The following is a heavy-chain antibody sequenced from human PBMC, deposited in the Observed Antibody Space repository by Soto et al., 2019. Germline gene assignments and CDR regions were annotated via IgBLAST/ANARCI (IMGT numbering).Heavy chain of an antibody. V-gene: IGHV5-10-1*01. Sequence: PGEALKISCKGSGYSFTSYWISWVRQMPGKGLEWMGRIDPSDSYTNYSPSFQGHVTISADKSISTAYLQWSSLKASDTAMYYCARHADWNSPYYYHGMDVWGQGTTVPVSS. CDR2: IDPSDSYT. D-gene: IGHD1-7*01. CDR1: GYSFTSYW. CDR3: ARHADWNSPYYYHGMDV. J-gene: IGHJ6*02.